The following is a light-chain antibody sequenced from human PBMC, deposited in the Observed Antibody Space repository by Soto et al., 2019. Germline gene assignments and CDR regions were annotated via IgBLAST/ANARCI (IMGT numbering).Light chain of an antibody. CDR1: SSNIGTYT. CDR3: AVWDDSLNGRL. Sequence: QSVLTQPPSASGTPGQRVTISCSGSSSNIGTYTVNWYQQLPGTAPKLLIYSNNQRPSGVPGRFSGSKSGTSASLAISGLQSEDEADYCCAVWDDSLNGRLFGGGTKVTV. J-gene: IGLJ3*02. CDR2: SNN. V-gene: IGLV1-44*01.